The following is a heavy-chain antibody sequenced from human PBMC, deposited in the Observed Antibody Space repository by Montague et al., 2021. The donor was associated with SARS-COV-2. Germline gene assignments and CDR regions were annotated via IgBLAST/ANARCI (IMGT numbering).Heavy chain of an antibody. V-gene: IGHV4-59*01. CDR3: AGISKYSYGIYYYGMDV. CDR1: GGSISSYY. J-gene: IGHJ6*02. Sequence: SETLSLTCTVSGGSISSYYWSWIRQPPGKGLEWIGYIYYSGSTXXXPSXXXRATISADTSKNQFSLKLSSVTAADTAVYYCAGISKYSYGIYYYGMDVWGQGTTVTVSS. D-gene: IGHD5-18*01. CDR2: IYYSGST.